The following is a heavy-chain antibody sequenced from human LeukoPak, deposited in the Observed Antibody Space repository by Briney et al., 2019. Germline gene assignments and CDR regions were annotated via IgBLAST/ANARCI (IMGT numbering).Heavy chain of an antibody. CDR3: ATNYGGNSFAFDI. J-gene: IGHJ3*02. CDR1: DDSISDYY. D-gene: IGHD4-23*01. V-gene: IGHV4-59*01. Sequence: SETLSLTCTVSDDSISDYYRGWIRQPPGKGLEWIGCIYYSWSTNYNPSLKSRVTISVDTSKNQFSLKLSSVTAADTAVYYCATNYGGNSFAFDIWGQGTMVTVSS. CDR2: IYYSWST.